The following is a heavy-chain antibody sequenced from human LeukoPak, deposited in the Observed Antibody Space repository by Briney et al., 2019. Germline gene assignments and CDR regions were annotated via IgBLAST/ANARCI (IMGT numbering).Heavy chain of an antibody. Sequence: GGSLRLSCAASGFTFSNYAMSRVRQAPGKGLEWVSVIYSGGDTYYADSVKGRFTISRDNSKNTLYLQMNSLRAEDTAVYYCARPGYSTGAFDYWGQGTLVTVSS. CDR1: GFTFSNYA. D-gene: IGHD6-25*01. CDR3: ARPGYSTGAFDY. J-gene: IGHJ4*02. V-gene: IGHV3-53*01. CDR2: IYSGGDT.